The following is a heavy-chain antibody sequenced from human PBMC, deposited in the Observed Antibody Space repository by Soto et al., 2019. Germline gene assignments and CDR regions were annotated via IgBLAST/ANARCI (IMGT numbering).Heavy chain of an antibody. CDR3: ARVSATGTRWFDT. CDR1: GGSINSGAYY. D-gene: IGHD6-13*01. Sequence: SETLSLTCSVSGGSINSGAYYWSWIRHYPGKGREWIGYIHYTGRTYYNPSLESRATISVDTSKKHFSLKLSSVTAADTAVYYCARVSATGTRWFDTWGQGTLVTVSS. CDR2: IHYTGRT. V-gene: IGHV4-31*03. J-gene: IGHJ5*02.